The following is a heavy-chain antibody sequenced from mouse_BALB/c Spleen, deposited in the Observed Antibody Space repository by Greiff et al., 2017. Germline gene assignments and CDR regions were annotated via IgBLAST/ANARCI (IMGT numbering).Heavy chain of an antibody. V-gene: IGHV5-4*02. CDR2: ISDGGSYT. CDR3: ARDWGSYAMDY. D-gene: IGHD3-1*01. J-gene: IGHJ4*01. Sequence: EVKVVESGGGLVKPGGSLKLSCAASGFTFSDYYMYWVRQTPEKRLEWVATISDGGSYTYYPDSVKGRFTISRDNAKNNLYLQMSSLKSEDTAMYYCARDWGSYAMDYWGQGTSVTVSS. CDR1: GFTFSDYY.